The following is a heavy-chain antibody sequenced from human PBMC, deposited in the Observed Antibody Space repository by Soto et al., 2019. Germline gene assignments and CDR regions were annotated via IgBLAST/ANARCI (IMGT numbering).Heavy chain of an antibody. CDR1: GGTFYTYT. D-gene: IGHD5-18*01. CDR3: ARIPRYSFPTSGDLDS. V-gene: IGHV1-69*13. Sequence: ASVKVSCKASGGTFYTYTFSWVRQAPGQGLEWMGSITPIYPTTNYAERFQGRLTITADGSTHTAYMDLTSLTSEDTAVYYCARIPRYSFPTSGDLDSWGQGTLLTVSS. CDR2: ITPIYPTT. J-gene: IGHJ4*02.